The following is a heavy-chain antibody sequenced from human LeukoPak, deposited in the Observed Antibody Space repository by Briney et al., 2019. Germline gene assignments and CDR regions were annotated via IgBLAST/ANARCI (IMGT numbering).Heavy chain of an antibody. D-gene: IGHD3-3*01. J-gene: IGHJ6*02. CDR2: IKQDGSEK. CDR3: ARDQLYYYDFWSGYFADRPPNYGMDV. CDR1: GFTFSSYW. V-gene: IGHV3-7*01. Sequence: PGGSLRLSCAASGFTFSSYWMSWVRQAPGKGLEWVANIKQDGSEKYYVDSVKGRFTISRDNAKNSLYLQMNSLRAEDTAVYHCARDQLYYYDFWSGYFADRPPNYGMDVWGQGTTVTVSS.